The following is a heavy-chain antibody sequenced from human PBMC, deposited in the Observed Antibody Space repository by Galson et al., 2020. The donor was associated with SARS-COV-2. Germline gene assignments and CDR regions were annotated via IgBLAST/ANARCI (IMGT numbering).Heavy chain of an antibody. J-gene: IGHJ3*02. CDR3: ARGHWNDIEDAFDI. CDR1: GGSISDNY. Sequence: SETLSLTCTVSGGSISDNYWSWIRQTPGKGLEWIGYIYYSGSTNYNPSLKSRLIISVDTSKNQFSLKLSSVTAADTAVYYCARGHWNDIEDAFDIWGLGTLVSVSS. D-gene: IGHD1-1*01. CDR2: IYYSGST. V-gene: IGHV4-59*01.